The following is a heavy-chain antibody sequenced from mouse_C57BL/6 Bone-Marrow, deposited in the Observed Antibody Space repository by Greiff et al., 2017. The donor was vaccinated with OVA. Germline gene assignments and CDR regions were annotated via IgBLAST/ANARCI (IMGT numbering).Heavy chain of an antibody. CDR1: GFSLTSYG. J-gene: IGHJ4*01. CDR3: AKRGITTVVSGAMDY. V-gene: IGHV2-5*01. D-gene: IGHD1-1*01. Sequence: QVQLKESGPGLVQPSQSLSITCTVSGFSLTSYGVHWVRQSPGKGLEWLGVIWRGGSTDYNAAFMSRLSITKDNSKSQVFFKMNSLQADDTAIYYCAKRGITTVVSGAMDYWGQGTSVTVSS. CDR2: IWRGGST.